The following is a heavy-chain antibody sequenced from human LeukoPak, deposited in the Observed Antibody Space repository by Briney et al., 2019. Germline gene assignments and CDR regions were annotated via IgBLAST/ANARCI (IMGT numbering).Heavy chain of an antibody. V-gene: IGHV3-53*01. D-gene: IGHD1/OR15-1a*01. CDR2: IYSGGTT. J-gene: IGHJ4*02. Sequence: GGSLRLSCVVSGFTVSSNYMTWVRQAPGKGLEWVSVIYSGGTTYSTDSVKGQLTNSHDKSKNTLCLQMNSLRPEDTAVYYCSKGRTETAHFDYWGQGTLVTVSS. CDR3: SKGRTETAHFDY. CDR1: GFTVSSNY.